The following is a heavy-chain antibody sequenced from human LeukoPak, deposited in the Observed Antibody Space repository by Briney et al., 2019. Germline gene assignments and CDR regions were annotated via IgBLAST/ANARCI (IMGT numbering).Heavy chain of an antibody. CDR3: ARFRYRGSYPLDY. J-gene: IGHJ4*02. Sequence: GGSLRLSCAASGFTVSSNYMSWVRQAPGKGLEWVSVIYSGGSTYYADSVKGRFTISRDNSKNTLYLQMNSLRAEDTAVYYCARFRYRGSYPLDYWGQGTLVTVST. V-gene: IGHV3-53*01. D-gene: IGHD1-26*01. CDR2: IYSGGST. CDR1: GFTVSSNY.